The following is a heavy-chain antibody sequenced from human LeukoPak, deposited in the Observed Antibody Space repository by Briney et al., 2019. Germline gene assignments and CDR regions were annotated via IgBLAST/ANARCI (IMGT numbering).Heavy chain of an antibody. Sequence: GGSLRLSCAASGFTFSSYWMSWVRQAPGKGLEWVANIKQDESEKYYVDSLKGRFTISRDNAKNSLYLQMNSLRAEDTAVYYCARDKIEGPTKLDYWFQGILVTVSS. CDR1: GFTFSSYW. J-gene: IGHJ4*02. V-gene: IGHV3-7*01. CDR2: IKQDESEK. D-gene: IGHD1-1*01. CDR3: ARDKIEGPTKLDY.